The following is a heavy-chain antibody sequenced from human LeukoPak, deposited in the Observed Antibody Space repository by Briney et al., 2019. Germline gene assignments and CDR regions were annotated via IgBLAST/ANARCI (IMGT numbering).Heavy chain of an antibody. CDR3: ARDRGYGDYLNYFDY. V-gene: IGHV4-59*01. CDR1: GGSISSYY. Sequence: SETLSLTCTVSGGSISSYYWSWIRQPPGKGLEWIGYIYYSGNTNSNPSLKSRVTISVDTSKNQFSLNLSSVTAADTAVYYCARDRGYGDYLNYFDYWGQGTLVTVSS. CDR2: IYYSGNT. J-gene: IGHJ4*02. D-gene: IGHD4-17*01.